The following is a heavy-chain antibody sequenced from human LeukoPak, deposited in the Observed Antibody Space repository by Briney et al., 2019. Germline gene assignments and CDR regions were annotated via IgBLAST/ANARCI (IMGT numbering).Heavy chain of an antibody. J-gene: IGHJ4*02. Sequence: GGSLRLSCEASGFGFSDYSMNWVRQTPGKGLEWISYISSRGSTSCPTNTIYYADSVKGRFTISRDNAKNSLYLQMNSLRDEDMAVYYCVRMAEAAVVTPWAHFDYWGQGTLVTVSS. CDR2: ISSRGSTSCPTNTI. CDR1: GFGFSDYS. D-gene: IGHD4-23*01. V-gene: IGHV3-48*02. CDR3: VRMAEAAVVTPWAHFDY.